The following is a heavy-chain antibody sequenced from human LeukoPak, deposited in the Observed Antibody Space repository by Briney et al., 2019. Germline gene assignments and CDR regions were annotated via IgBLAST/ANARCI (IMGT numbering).Heavy chain of an antibody. Sequence: ASVKVSCKASGYTFTGYYMHWVRQAPGQGLEWMGRINPNSGGTNYSQKFQGRVTMTRDTSIRTAYMELSRLRSDATAVYYCARDQRIRCSGGSCYSAVSSSGWYGLFDYWGQGTLVTVSS. D-gene: IGHD2-15*01. J-gene: IGHJ4*02. V-gene: IGHV1-2*06. CDR2: INPNSGGT. CDR3: ARDQRIRCSGGSCYSAVSSSGWYGLFDY. CDR1: GYTFTGYY.